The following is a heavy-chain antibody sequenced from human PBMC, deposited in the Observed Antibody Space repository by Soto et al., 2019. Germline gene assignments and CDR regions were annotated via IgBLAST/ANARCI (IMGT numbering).Heavy chain of an antibody. CDR1: GFTFSNYA. J-gene: IGHJ4*02. D-gene: IGHD2-15*01. Sequence: EVQLLESGGGLVHPGGSLRLSCAASGFTFSNYAMNWVRQAPGKGLEWVSDVSISGGSTYYADSVKGRFTISRDNSKNTLCLQMNSLRPEDTAIYYCAKSMAIGCTGGSCYSFDYWGQATLVTVSS. V-gene: IGHV3-23*01. CDR2: VSISGGST. CDR3: AKSMAIGCTGGSCYSFDY.